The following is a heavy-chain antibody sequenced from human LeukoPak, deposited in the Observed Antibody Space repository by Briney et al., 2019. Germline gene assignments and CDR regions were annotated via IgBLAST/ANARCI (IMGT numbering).Heavy chain of an antibody. Sequence: GGTLRLSCAASGFTFSSYGMSWVRQAPGKGLEWVSGTSGSAGSTSYADSVKGRFTISRDNSKNTLYLQMNSLRAEDTAVYYCAKAPRGSHDDYWGQGTLVTVSS. CDR3: AKAPRGSHDDY. CDR2: TSGSAGST. CDR1: GFTFSSYG. J-gene: IGHJ4*02. D-gene: IGHD1-26*01. V-gene: IGHV3-23*01.